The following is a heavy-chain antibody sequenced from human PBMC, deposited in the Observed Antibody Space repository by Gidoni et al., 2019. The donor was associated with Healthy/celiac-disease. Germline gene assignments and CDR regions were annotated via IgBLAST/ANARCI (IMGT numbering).Heavy chain of an antibody. CDR1: GGSFSGYY. Sequence: QVQLQQWGAGLLKHSETLSLTCAVYGGSFSGYYWSWIRQPPGKGLEWIGEINHSGSTNYNPSLKRRVTISVDTSKNQFSLKLSSVTAADTAVYYCARGRRPIAAAGTGWFDPWGQGTLVTVSS. D-gene: IGHD6-13*01. J-gene: IGHJ5*02. CDR2: INHSGST. V-gene: IGHV4-34*01. CDR3: ARGRRPIAAAGTGWFDP.